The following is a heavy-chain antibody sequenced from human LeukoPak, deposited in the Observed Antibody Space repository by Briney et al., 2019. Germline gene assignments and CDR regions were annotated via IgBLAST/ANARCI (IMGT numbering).Heavy chain of an antibody. Sequence: GMSLRLSCAASGFTFKLYWMHWVRQVPGKRPVWVSRINDDGSDTIYADSVRGRFTISRDDAKNTVYLQMNNLRAEDTAVYYCVRGGPSTWSWGQGTLVTVSS. V-gene: IGHV3-74*01. D-gene: IGHD2-15*01. CDR1: GFTFKLYW. J-gene: IGHJ5*02. CDR3: VRGGPSTWS. CDR2: INDDGSDT.